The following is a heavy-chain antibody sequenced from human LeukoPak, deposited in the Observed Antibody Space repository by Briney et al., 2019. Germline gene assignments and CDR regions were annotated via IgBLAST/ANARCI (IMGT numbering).Heavy chain of an antibody. CDR3: ATAPYDSIGIFDY. D-gene: IGHD3-22*01. J-gene: IGHJ4*02. Sequence: GGSLRLSCTASGFTFDDYAMHWVRQAPGKGLECVSLISWDGDSTYYSDSVKGRFTISRDNNKNSLYLQMNSLRTEDTALYYCATAPYDSIGIFDYWGQGTLVTVSS. V-gene: IGHV3-43D*03. CDR1: GFTFDDYA. CDR2: ISWDGDST.